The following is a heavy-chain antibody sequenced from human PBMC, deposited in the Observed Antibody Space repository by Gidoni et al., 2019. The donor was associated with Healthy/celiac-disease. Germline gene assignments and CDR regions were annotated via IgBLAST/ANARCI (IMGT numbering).Heavy chain of an antibody. D-gene: IGHD3-10*01. CDR2: ST. Sequence: STNYNPSLKSRVTISVDTSKNQFSLKLSSVTAADTAVYYCAILGSGSYSGPTRGDAFDIWGQGTMVTVSS. CDR3: AILGSGSYSGPTRGDAFDI. V-gene: IGHV4-34*01. J-gene: IGHJ3*02.